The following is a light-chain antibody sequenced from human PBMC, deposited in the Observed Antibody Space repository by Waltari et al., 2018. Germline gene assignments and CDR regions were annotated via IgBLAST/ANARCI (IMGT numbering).Light chain of an antibody. Sequence: QSVLTQPPSVSGATGQRVTTSCTGSSPKIGAGYDVHWYQQLPGRAPKLLIHGNDKRPSGVPDRFSGSKSGTSGSLAIAGLQADDETDYYCQSYDSSLSGHVFGTGTKVTVL. CDR3: QSYDSSLSGHV. CDR1: SPKIGAGYD. V-gene: IGLV1-40*01. J-gene: IGLJ1*01. CDR2: GND.